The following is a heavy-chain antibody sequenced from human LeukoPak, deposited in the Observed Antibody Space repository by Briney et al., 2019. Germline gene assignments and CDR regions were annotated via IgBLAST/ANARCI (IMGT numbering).Heavy chain of an antibody. V-gene: IGHV4-34*01. J-gene: IGHJ4*02. CDR2: INHSGST. CDR3: ARQQGGQTYFDY. CDR1: GGSFSGYY. Sequence: SETLSLTCAVYGGSFSGYYWRWIRQPPGKGLEWIGEINHSGSTNYNPSLKSRVTISVDTSKNQFSLKLSSVTAADTAVYYCARQQGGQTYFDYWGQGTLVTVSS.